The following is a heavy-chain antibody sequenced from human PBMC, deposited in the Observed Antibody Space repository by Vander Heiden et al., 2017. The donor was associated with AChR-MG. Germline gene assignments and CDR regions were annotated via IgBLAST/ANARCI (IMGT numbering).Heavy chain of an antibody. Sequence: QVQLVQSGAEVKKPGSSVKVSCKASGGTFSSYAISWVRQAPGQGLEWMGGIIPILGTANYAQKVQGRVTITADESTITAYMELRSMRSEDTAVYYCARGTPRVTWVWFDPWGQGTLVTVSS. J-gene: IGHJ5*02. CDR1: GGTFSSYA. CDR2: IIPILGTA. D-gene: IGHD1-26*01. CDR3: ARGTPRVTWVWFDP. V-gene: IGHV1-69*01.